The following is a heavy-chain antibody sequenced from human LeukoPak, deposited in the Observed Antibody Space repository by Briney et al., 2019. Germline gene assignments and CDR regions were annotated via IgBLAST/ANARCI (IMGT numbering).Heavy chain of an antibody. D-gene: IGHD3-22*01. CDR2: ISYGGSNK. V-gene: IGHV3-30*04. Sequence: PGGSLTLSCAASGFTFCSYDMHWLCQAPGKGLEWVAVISYGGSNKYYADSVKGRFTISRDNSKNTLYLQMNSLRAEDTAVYYCARSYYYYDSSGYTDFDYWGQGTLVTVSS. CDR3: ARSYYYYDSSGYTDFDY. J-gene: IGHJ4*02. CDR1: GFTFCSYD.